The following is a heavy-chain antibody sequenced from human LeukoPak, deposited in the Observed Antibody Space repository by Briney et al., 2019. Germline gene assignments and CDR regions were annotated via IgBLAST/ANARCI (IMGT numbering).Heavy chain of an antibody. V-gene: IGHV3-53*01. J-gene: IGHJ3*02. D-gene: IGHD3-3*01. Sequence: PGGSLRLSCAASGFTVSRNYMSWVRQAPGKGLEWVSVIYSGGSTYYADSVEGRFTISRDNSKNTLYLQMNSLRAEDTAVYYCARGESITIFGVVQTSWAFDIWGQGTMVTVSS. CDR2: IYSGGST. CDR3: ARGESITIFGVVQTSWAFDI. CDR1: GFTVSRNY.